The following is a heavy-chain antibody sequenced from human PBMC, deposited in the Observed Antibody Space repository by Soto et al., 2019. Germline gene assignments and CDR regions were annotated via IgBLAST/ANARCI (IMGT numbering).Heavy chain of an antibody. V-gene: IGHV3-73*01. CDR2: IRSKANGYAT. CDR3: TRLDYSSSWTPSSTNAFDI. Sequence: GGSLRLSCAASGFTFSGSAMHWVRQASGKGLEWVGRIRSKANGYATAYAASVKGRFTISRDDSKNTAYLQMNSLKTEDTAVYYCTRLDYSSSWTPSSTNAFDIWGQGTMVTVSS. J-gene: IGHJ3*02. CDR1: GFTFSGSA. D-gene: IGHD6-13*01.